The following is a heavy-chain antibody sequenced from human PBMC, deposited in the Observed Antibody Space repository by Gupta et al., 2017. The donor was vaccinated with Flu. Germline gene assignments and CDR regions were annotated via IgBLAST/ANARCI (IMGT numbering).Heavy chain of an antibody. J-gene: IGHJ2*01. CDR1: GFPFSSYS. CDR3: ASYGVEDRVRWDYWYFDL. CDR2: ISSSSSYI. V-gene: IGHV3-21*01. D-gene: IGHD4-17*01. Sequence: EVQLVESGGGLVKPGGSLRLSCAASGFPFSSYSMNWVRQAPGKGLEWVSSISSSSSYIYYADSVKGRFTISRDNAKNSLYLQMNSLRAEDTAVYYCASYGVEDRVRWDYWYFDLWGRGTLVTVSS.